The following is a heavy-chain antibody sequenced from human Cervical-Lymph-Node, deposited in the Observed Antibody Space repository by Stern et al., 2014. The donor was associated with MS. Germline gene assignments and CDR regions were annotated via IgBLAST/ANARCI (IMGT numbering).Heavy chain of an antibody. CDR1: GFTFPYTS. J-gene: IGHJ4*02. V-gene: IGHV3-15*01. D-gene: IGHD6-6*01. Sequence: EMQLVESGGGFVKPGGSLRLSCAASGFTFPYTSPSWVRQAPGKGLEWVGRVKSRKDGGAADYAAFVKDRVTISRDDSRSTLYLQINGLEIEDTAMYYCTALRKYWGQGTLLIVSS. CDR2: VKSRKDGGAA. CDR3: TALRKY.